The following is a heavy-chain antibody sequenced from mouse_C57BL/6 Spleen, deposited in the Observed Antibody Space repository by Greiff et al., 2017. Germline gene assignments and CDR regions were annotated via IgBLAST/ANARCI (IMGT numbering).Heavy chain of an antibody. V-gene: IGHV1-69*01. D-gene: IGHD1-1*01. CDR1: GYTFTSYW. CDR3: ARSYYGSPYWYFDV. J-gene: IGHJ1*03. Sequence: VQLQQPGADLVMPGASVKLSCKASGYTFTSYWMHWVKQRPGQGLEWIGEIDPSDIYTNYNQKFKGKSTLTVDKSSSTAYMQLSSLTSEDSAVYYCARSYYGSPYWYFDVWGTGTTVTVSS. CDR2: IDPSDIYT.